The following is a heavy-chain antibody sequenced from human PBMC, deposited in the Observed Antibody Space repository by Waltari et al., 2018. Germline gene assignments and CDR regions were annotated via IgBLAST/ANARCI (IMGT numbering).Heavy chain of an antibody. J-gene: IGHJ4*02. Sequence: QVQLVQSGAEVKKPGASVKVSCKASGYTFTGYYMHWVRQAPGQGLEWMGWIDPNSGGTTSEQNFQGRVTMTRDTSISTAYMELSRLRSDDTAVYYCARAPRRDGHISRYFDYWGQGTLVTVSS. CDR3: ARAPRRDGHISRYFDY. CDR2: IDPNSGGT. CDR1: GYTFTGYY. V-gene: IGHV1-2*02. D-gene: IGHD2-21*01.